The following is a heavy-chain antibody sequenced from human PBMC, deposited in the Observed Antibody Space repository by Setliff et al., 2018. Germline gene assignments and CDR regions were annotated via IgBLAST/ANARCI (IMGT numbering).Heavy chain of an antibody. CDR1: GYTFTSYG. J-gene: IGHJ6*02. CDR3: ARDCSSTSCYGYYYYYGMDV. V-gene: IGHV1-18*01. Sequence: GASVKVSCKASGYTFTSYGISWVRQVPGQGLEWMGWISAYNGNTNYAQKLQGRVTMTTDTSTSTAYMELRSLRSDDTAVYYCARDCSSTSCYGYYYYYGMDVWGQGTTVTVSS. D-gene: IGHD2-2*01. CDR2: ISAYNGNT.